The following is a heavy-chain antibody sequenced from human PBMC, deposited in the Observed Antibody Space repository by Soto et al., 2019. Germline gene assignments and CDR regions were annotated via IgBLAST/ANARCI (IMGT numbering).Heavy chain of an antibody. J-gene: IGHJ6*02. D-gene: IGHD2-15*01. CDR3: ASWVKEADIGNYYSGMDV. CDR1: GGAFSDYA. CDR2: IMPIFRAP. Sequence: QVQLVQSGAEVKKPGSSVKVSCKASGGAFSDYAFSWVRQAPGQGLEWLGGIMPIFRAPDYAQKFQGRVTITADESTRTAYMEMRSLRSEDTAVYYCASWVKEADIGNYYSGMDVWGQGTTVTVS. V-gene: IGHV1-69*12.